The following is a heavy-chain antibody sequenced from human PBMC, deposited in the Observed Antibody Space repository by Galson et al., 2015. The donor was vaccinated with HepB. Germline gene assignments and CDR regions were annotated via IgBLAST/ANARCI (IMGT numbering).Heavy chain of an antibody. J-gene: IGHJ3*02. V-gene: IGHV2-70*04. CDR2: IDWDDDK. CDR3: ARGPKLGYCSGGSCHDAFDI. Sequence: PALVKPTQTLTLTCTFSGFSLSTSGMRVSWIRQPPGKALEWLARIDWDDDKFYSTSLKTRLTISKDTSKNQVVLTMTNMDPVDTATYYCARGPKLGYCSGGSCHDAFDIWGQGTMVTVSS. CDR1: GFSLSTSGMR. D-gene: IGHD2-15*01.